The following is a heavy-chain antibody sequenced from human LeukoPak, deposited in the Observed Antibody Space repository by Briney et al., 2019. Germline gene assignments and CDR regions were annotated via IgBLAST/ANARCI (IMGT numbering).Heavy chain of an antibody. CDR1: GYTFTSYG. D-gene: IGHD3-9*01. CDR3: ARGEPYVLRYFDWLKEGVWFDP. CDR2: ISAYNGNT. Sequence: ASVKVSCKASGYTFTSYGISWVRQAPGQGLEWMGWISAYNGNTNYAQKFQGRVTITRNTSISTAYTELSSLRSEDTAVYYCARGEPYVLRYFDWLKEGVWFDPWGRGTLVTVSS. J-gene: IGHJ5*02. V-gene: IGHV1-18*01.